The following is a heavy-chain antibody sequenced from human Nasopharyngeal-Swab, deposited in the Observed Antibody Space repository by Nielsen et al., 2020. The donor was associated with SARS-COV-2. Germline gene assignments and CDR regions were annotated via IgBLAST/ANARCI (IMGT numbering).Heavy chain of an antibody. D-gene: IGHD3-9*01. CDR3: ARVFPGNHDILAAYSDYYYMDV. Sequence: WIRQPPGKGPEWIGYISYSGISYYIPSLKSRLTISVDTSKNQISLRLSSLTAADSAVYYCARVFPGNHDILAAYSDYYYMDVWGTGTTVTVSS. V-gene: IGHV4-31*02. CDR2: ISYSGIS. J-gene: IGHJ6*03.